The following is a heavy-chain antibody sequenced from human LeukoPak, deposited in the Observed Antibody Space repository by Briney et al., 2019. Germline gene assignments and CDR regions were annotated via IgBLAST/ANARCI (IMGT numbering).Heavy chain of an antibody. J-gene: IGHJ4*02. CDR2: IYYSGST. CDR3: ARGNIVFDY. V-gene: IGHV4-59*08. Sequence: SETLSLTCTVSGGSISSYSWSWIRQPPGKGLEWIGYIYYSGSTNYNPSLKSRVTISVDTSKNQFSLKLSSVAAADTAVYYCARGNIVFDYWGQGTLVTVSS. CDR1: GGSISSYS. D-gene: IGHD2/OR15-2a*01.